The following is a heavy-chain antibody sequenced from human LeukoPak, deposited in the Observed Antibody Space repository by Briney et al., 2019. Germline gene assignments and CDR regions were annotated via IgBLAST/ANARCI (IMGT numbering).Heavy chain of an antibody. Sequence: SQTLSLTCTVSGGSISSGGYYWSWIRQHPGKGLEWIGYIYYSGSTYYNPSLKSRVTISVDTSKNQFSLKLSSVTAADTAVYYCARAKRDRTIAAAGHFDYWGQGTLVTVSS. D-gene: IGHD6-13*01. CDR2: IYYSGST. CDR1: GGSISSGGYY. CDR3: ARAKRDRTIAAAGHFDY. J-gene: IGHJ4*02. V-gene: IGHV4-31*03.